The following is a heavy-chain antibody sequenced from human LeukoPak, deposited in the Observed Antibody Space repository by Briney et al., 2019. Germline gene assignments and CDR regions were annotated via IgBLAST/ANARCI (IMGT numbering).Heavy chain of an antibody. V-gene: IGHV3-49*04. Sequence: GGSLRLSCAASGFTFGDYAMTWVRQAPGKGLEWVGFIRSKAYGGTIEYAASVKGRFTISRDDSKSIAYLQMSSLKTEDTAVYYCTICRSYYNSSGYLDHWGQGTLVTVSS. D-gene: IGHD3-22*01. CDR1: GFTFGDYA. CDR2: IRSKAYGGTI. CDR3: TICRSYYNSSGYLDH. J-gene: IGHJ4*02.